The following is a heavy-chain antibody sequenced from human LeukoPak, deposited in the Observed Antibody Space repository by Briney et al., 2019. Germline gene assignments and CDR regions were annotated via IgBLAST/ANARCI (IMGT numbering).Heavy chain of an antibody. CDR3: ARTIRGY. J-gene: IGHJ4*02. CDR2: IKVDGSEK. D-gene: IGHD3-10*01. CDR1: GFTFSNYW. V-gene: IGHV3-7*02. Sequence: PGGSLRLSCAASGFTFSNYWMSWVRQAPGKGLEWVANIKVDGSEKYYVDSVKGRFTISRDNAKNSLYLQMNSLRAEDTAVYYCARTIRGYWGQGTLVTVSS.